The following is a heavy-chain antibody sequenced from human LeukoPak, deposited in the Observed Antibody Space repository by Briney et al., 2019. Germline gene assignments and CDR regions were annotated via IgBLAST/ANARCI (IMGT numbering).Heavy chain of an antibody. J-gene: IGHJ6*03. CDR1: GFTFSSYG. CDR2: IRYDGSNK. Sequence: GGSLRLSCAASGFTFSSYGMHWVRQAPGKGLEWVAFIRYDGSNKDYADSVKGRFTISRDNSKNTLYLQMNSLRAEDTAVYYCAKGVPYCSSTSCPVPYYYYYMDVWGKGTTVTVSS. D-gene: IGHD2-2*01. V-gene: IGHV3-30*02. CDR3: AKGVPYCSSTSCPVPYYYYYMDV.